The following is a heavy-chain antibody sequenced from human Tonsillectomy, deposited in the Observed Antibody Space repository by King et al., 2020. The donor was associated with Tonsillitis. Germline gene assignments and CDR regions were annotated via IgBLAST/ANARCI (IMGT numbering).Heavy chain of an antibody. CDR2: IYTSGST. CDR3: AREVVRDIVALFDS. D-gene: IGHD5-12*01. Sequence: QLQESGPGLVKPSQTLSLTCTVSGGSISSGSYYWSWFRQPAGKGLEWIGRIYTSGSTNYNPSLKSRVTISVDTSKNQFSLKMRAVTAADTAVYHCAREVVRDIVALFDSWGQGTLVTVSS. V-gene: IGHV4-61*02. J-gene: IGHJ4*02. CDR1: GGSISSGSYY.